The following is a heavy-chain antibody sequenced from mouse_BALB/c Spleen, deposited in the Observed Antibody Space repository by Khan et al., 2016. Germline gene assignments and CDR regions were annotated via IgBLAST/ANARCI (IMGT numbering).Heavy chain of an antibody. CDR1: GYTFIEYI. CDR3: ARHEGGYGNYWFAY. D-gene: IGHD2-10*02. V-gene: IGHV1-62-2*01. Sequence: QVQLQQSGAELVKPGASVQLSCKASGYTFIEYIINWVKQRTGTGFEWFGGFYPGSGRIKYTENFRDKATLTGDKSSSTVYMELSRLTSEDSPVYFCARHEGGYGNYWFAYWGQGTLVTVSA. J-gene: IGHJ3*01. CDR2: FYPGSGRI.